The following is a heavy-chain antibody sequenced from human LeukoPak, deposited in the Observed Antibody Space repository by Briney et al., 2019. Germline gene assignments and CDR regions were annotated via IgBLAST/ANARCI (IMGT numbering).Heavy chain of an antibody. V-gene: IGHV1-18*01. CDR1: GYTFTSYG. CDR2: ISSYNGNT. D-gene: IGHD1-26*01. CDR3: ARGRGYSGSYSDHYFDY. Sequence: VASVKVSCKASGYTFTSYGISWVRQAPGQGLEWMGWISSYNGNTNYAQKLQGRVTMTTDTSTSTASMELRSLRSDDTAVYYCARGRGYSGSYSDHYFDYWGQGTLVTVSS. J-gene: IGHJ4*02.